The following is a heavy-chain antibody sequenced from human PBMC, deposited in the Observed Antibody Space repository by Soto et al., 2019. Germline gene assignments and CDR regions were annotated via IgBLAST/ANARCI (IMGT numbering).Heavy chain of an antibody. CDR2: MNPNSGNT. Sequence: ASVKVSCKASGYTFTSYDINWVRQATGQGLEWMGWMNPNSGNTGYAQKFQGRVTMTRNTSISTAYMELSSLRSEDTAVYYCARGKIPRVFGVVIIRSYYYYYMDVWGKGTTVTVSS. D-gene: IGHD3-3*01. V-gene: IGHV1-8*01. CDR3: ARGKIPRVFGVVIIRSYYYYYMDV. CDR1: GYTFTSYD. J-gene: IGHJ6*03.